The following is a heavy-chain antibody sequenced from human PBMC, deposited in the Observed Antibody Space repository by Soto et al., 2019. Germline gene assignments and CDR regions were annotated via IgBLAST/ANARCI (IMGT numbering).Heavy chain of an antibody. CDR3: TTRIAARRDGTPTRNIDY. CDR2: IKSKTDGGTT. CDR1: SVSNAW. V-gene: IGHV3-15*07. D-gene: IGHD6-6*01. Sequence: SVSNAWMNWVRQAPGKGLEWVGRIKSKTDGGTTDYAAPVKGRFTISRDDSKNTLYLQMNSLKTEDTAVYYCTTRIAARRDGTPTRNIDYWGQGTLVTVSS. J-gene: IGHJ4*02.